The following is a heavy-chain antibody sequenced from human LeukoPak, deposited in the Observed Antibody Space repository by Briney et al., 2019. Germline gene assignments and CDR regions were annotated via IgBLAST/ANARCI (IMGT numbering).Heavy chain of an antibody. Sequence: GGSLRLSCAASGFTFSSYAMSWVRQAPGKELEWVSAISGSGGSTYYADSVKGRFTISRDNSKNTLYLQMNSLRAEDTAVYYCAKVRNALRLSYWGQGTLVTVSS. CDR2: ISGSGGST. D-gene: IGHD2-8*01. V-gene: IGHV3-23*01. CDR3: AKVRNALRLSY. CDR1: GFTFSSYA. J-gene: IGHJ4*02.